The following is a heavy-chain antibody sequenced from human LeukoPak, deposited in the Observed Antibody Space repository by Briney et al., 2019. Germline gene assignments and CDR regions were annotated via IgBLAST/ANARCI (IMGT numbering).Heavy chain of an antibody. J-gene: IGHJ4*02. V-gene: IGHV3-53*01. CDR3: AGIFRRSCDY. CDR2: IYSGGST. Sequence: GGSLRLSCAPSGFIVSNNYMTWVRQAPGKGLEWVSVIYSGGSTYYADSVKGRFTISRDNAKNTLYLQMNSLRAEDTAVYYCAGIFRRSCDYWGQGTLVTVSS. CDR1: GFIVSNNY.